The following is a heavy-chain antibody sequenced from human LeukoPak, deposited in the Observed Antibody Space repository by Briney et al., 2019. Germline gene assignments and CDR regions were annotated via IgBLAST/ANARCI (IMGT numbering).Heavy chain of an antibody. Sequence: GGSLRLSCAASGFTFSSYAMSWVRQAPGKGLEWVSAISGSGGSTYYADSVKGRFTISRDNSKNTLYLQMNSLRAEDTAVDYCAKVVDYGDYYYYYMDVWGKGTTVTVSS. D-gene: IGHD4-17*01. J-gene: IGHJ6*03. CDR2: ISGSGGST. CDR1: GFTFSSYA. CDR3: AKVVDYGDYYYYYMDV. V-gene: IGHV3-23*01.